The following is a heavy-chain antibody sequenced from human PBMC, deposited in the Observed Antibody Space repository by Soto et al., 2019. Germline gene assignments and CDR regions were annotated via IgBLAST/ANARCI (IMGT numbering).Heavy chain of an antibody. V-gene: IGHV1-18*04. CDR1: GYTFANYG. Sequence: ASVKVSCKASGYTFANYGLNWVRQAPGQGLEWMGWISAYNGNTNYAQKFRGRVTMTTDTSTSTSYMELRSLRSDDTAVYYCSRGGGGGLFDLWGQGTLVTVSS. D-gene: IGHD2-21*01. CDR3: SRGGGGGLFDL. CDR2: ISAYNGNT. J-gene: IGHJ5*02.